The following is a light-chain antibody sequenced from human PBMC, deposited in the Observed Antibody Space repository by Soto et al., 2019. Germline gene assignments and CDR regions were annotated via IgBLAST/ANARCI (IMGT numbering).Light chain of an antibody. J-gene: IGKJ2*01. CDR3: QHYYSTFPYT. Sequence: DIKMTQSPSTLSAFVGDRVTITCRASQSISSWLAWYQQKPGKAPKLLIYKASSLESGVPSRFSGSGSGTEFTLTISSLQPDDFATYYCQHYYSTFPYTFGQGTKLEIK. CDR2: KAS. CDR1: QSISSW. V-gene: IGKV1-5*03.